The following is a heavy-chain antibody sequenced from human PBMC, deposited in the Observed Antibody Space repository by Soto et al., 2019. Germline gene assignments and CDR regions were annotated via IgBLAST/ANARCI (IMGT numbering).Heavy chain of an antibody. D-gene: IGHD3-10*01. CDR3: AREPPPVVPAANKLLWFGDRVD. V-gene: IGHV3-21*01. Sequence: GGSLRLSCAASGFTFSSYSMNWVRQAPGKGLEWVSSISSSSSYIYYADSVKGRFTISRDNAKNSLYLQMNSLRAEDTAVYYCAREPPPVVPAANKLLWFGDRVDWGQGTLVTVSS. J-gene: IGHJ4*02. CDR1: GFTFSSYS. CDR2: ISSSSSYI.